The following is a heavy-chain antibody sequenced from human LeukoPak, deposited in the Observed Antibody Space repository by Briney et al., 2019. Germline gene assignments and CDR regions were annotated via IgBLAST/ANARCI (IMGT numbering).Heavy chain of an antibody. D-gene: IGHD1-26*01. CDR1: GFTFNTYA. CDR2: ISSSSSST. V-gene: IGHV3-21*01. J-gene: IGHJ4*02. CDR3: ARKYSGSHFLDY. Sequence: PGGSLRLSCAASGFTFNTYAMNWVRQAPGKGLWWVSSISSSSSSTYYADSVKGGFTISRDNAKMSLSLQMNSLGVDDTVLYYCARKYSGSHFLDYWGQGSLVSVCS.